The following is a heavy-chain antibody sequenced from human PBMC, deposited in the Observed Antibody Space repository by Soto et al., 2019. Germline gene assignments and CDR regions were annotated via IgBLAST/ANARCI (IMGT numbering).Heavy chain of an antibody. Sequence: SETLSLTCTVSGGSISSYYWSWIRQPPGKGLEWIGYIYYSGSTNYNPSLKSRVTISVDTYKNQFSLKLSSVTAADTDVYYCARGAATRDSSGYYSFDYWGQGTLVTVSS. CDR2: IYYSGST. J-gene: IGHJ4*02. CDR3: ARGAATRDSSGYYSFDY. V-gene: IGHV4-59*01. D-gene: IGHD3-22*01. CDR1: GGSISSYY.